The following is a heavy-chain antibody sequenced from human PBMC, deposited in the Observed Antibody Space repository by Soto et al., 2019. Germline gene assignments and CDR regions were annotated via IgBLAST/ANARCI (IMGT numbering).Heavy chain of an antibody. Sequence: EVQLSESGGGFVQPGGSLRLSCEASGFNFNDYAMAWVRQAPGQGLEWVSSISGSGGHSSYVDSVKGRFTISRDNVKNILSLDMSDLRVADTALYYCAKDCRRLAVAGSAFDSWGQGILVTVSS. CDR2: ISGSGGHS. CDR3: AKDCRRLAVAGSAFDS. V-gene: IGHV3-23*01. J-gene: IGHJ4*02. D-gene: IGHD6-19*01. CDR1: GFNFNDYA.